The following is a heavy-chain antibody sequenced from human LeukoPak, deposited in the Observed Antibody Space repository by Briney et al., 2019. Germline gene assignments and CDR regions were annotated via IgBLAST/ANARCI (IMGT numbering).Heavy chain of an antibody. CDR1: GGSISSTNW. D-gene: IGHD3-3*01. CDR2: VHLDGRT. V-gene: IGHV4-4*02. CDR3: AREGGFYRPLDY. J-gene: IGHJ4*02. Sequence: PSGTLSLICGVSGGSISSTNWWTWVRQPPGKGLEWIGEVHLDGRTNYNPSLERRLPMSVDLSENHISLKLTSVTAADTAVYYCAREGGFYRPLDYSGQGTLVTVSS.